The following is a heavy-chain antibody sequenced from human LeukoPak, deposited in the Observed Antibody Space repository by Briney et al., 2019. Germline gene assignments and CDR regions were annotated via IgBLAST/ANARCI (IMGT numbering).Heavy chain of an antibody. Sequence: KPGGSLRLSCAASEFTFSTYTMNWVRQAPGKGLKWVSSITGSSDYIYYADSVKGRFTISRDNAKNSLFLHMSSLRAEDTAVYYCARGTNYGDYWGQGTLVTVSS. CDR2: ITGSSDYI. V-gene: IGHV3-21*01. D-gene: IGHD1-7*01. CDR1: EFTFSTYT. CDR3: ARGTNYGDY. J-gene: IGHJ4*02.